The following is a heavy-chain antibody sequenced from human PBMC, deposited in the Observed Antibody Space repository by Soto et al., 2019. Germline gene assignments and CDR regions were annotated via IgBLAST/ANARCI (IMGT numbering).Heavy chain of an antibody. CDR3: ARGLWPIAARPMRWFDP. V-gene: IGHV4-34*01. J-gene: IGHJ5*02. Sequence: SETLSLTCAVYGGSFSGYYWSWIRQPPGKGLEWIGEINHSGSTNYNPSLKSRVTISVDTSKNQFSLKLSSVTAADTAVYYCARGLWPIAARPMRWFDPWGQGTLVT. CDR1: GGSFSGYY. D-gene: IGHD6-6*01. CDR2: INHSGST.